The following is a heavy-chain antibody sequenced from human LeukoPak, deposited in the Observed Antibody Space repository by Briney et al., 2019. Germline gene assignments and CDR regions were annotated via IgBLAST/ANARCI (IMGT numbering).Heavy chain of an antibody. CDR3: ARSSLYSSSWYEPPSLGEDY. Sequence: SVKVSCKASGGTFSSYAISWVRQAPGQGLEWMGGISPIFGTANYAQKFQGRVTITADESTSTAYMELSSLRSEDTAVYYCARSSLYSSSWYEPPSLGEDYWGRGTLVTVSS. CDR1: GGTFSSYA. D-gene: IGHD6-13*01. CDR2: ISPIFGTA. V-gene: IGHV1-69*01. J-gene: IGHJ4*02.